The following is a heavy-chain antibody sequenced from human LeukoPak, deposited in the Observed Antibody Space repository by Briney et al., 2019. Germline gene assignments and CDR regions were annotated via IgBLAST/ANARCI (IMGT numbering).Heavy chain of an antibody. V-gene: IGHV3-53*01. J-gene: IGHJ4*02. D-gene: IGHD7-27*01. CDR3: AKDGGLWVSAHWGDS. CDR2: LYYGVST. CDR1: GFTVSGDY. Sequence: GGSLRLSCVVSGFTVSGDYISWSRQAPGKGLEWVSVLYYGVSTFYKDSVKGRFTTSGDNFKNTVYLQMNSLRAEDTAVYYCAKDGGLWVSAHWGDSWGRGTLVTVSS.